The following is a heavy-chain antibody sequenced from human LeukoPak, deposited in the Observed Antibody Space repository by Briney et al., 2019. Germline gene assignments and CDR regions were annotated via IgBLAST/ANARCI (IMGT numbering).Heavy chain of an antibody. CDR1: GFTFSSYG. D-gene: IGHD1-26*01. V-gene: IGHV3-30*02. CDR3: AKEFQLSYSGTFYIDY. Sequence: GGSLRLSCAASGFTFSSYGMNWVRQAPGKGLEWVAFIRYDGSNKYYVDSVKGRFTISRGSSKNTLYLQMNSLRAEDTAVYYCAKEFQLSYSGTFYIDYWGQGTLVTVSS. CDR2: IRYDGSNK. J-gene: IGHJ4*02.